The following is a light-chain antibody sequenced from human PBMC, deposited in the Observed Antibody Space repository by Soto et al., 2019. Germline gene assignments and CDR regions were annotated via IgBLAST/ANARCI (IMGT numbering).Light chain of an antibody. V-gene: IGKV3-20*01. J-gene: IGKJ3*01. Sequence: EIVLTQSPGTLSLSPGERATLSCRASQSVSSSYFACYQQKPDQAPRLLIYGASSRATGIADRFSGSGCGADFTLTISRLEPEDVAVYYCQQYGSSPPLTFGPGTKVEIK. CDR2: GAS. CDR3: QQYGSSPPLT. CDR1: QSVSSSY.